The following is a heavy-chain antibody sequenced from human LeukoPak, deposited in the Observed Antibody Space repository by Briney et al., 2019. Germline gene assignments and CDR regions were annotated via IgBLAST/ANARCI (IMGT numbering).Heavy chain of an antibody. J-gene: IGHJ4*02. Sequence: SETLSLTCTVSGGSISSSSYYWGWIRQPPGKGLEWIGSIYYSGSTYYNPSLKSRVTISVDTSKNQFSLKLSSVTAADTAVYYRATYVEMATNWGGDYWGQGTLVTVSS. CDR1: GGSISSSSYY. CDR2: IYYSGST. CDR3: ATYVEMATNWGGDY. D-gene: IGHD7-27*01. V-gene: IGHV4-39*01.